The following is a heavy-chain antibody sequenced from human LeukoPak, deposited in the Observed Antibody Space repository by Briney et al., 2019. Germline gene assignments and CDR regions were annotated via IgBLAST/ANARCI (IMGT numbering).Heavy chain of an antibody. V-gene: IGHV1-18*01. D-gene: IGHD3-22*01. CDR3: ATSTGGYSDLYFHY. J-gene: IGHJ4*02. Sequence: GAPVKVSCKASGYTFTAYGISWVRQAPGQGLEWMGWISGYNGDTKYAQRFEGRVTMTTDTSTTTAFMDLRSLRSDDTAVYFCATSTGGYSDLYFHYWGQGTLVSVSS. CDR2: ISGYNGDT. CDR1: GYTFTAYG.